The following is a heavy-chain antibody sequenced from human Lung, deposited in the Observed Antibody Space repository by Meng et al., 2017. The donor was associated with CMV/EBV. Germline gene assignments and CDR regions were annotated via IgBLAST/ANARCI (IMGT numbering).Heavy chain of an antibody. V-gene: IGHV3-9*01. CDR2: ISWNSGSI. CDR1: GFTFDDYA. D-gene: IGHD2-2*01. CDR3: AKADIVVVPAGAFDI. J-gene: IGHJ3*02. Sequence: GGSXRLXXAASGFTFDDYAMHWVRQAPGKGLEWVSGISWNSGSIGYADSVKGRFTISRDNAKNSLYLQMNSLRAEDTALYYCAKADIVVVPAGAFDIWGQGTMVXVSS.